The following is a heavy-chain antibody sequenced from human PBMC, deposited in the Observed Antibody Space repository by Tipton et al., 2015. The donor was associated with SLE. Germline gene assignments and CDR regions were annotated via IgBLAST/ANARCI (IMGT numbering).Heavy chain of an antibody. CDR2: IYSGGAA. CDR3: ARDEHGARGRHH. CDR1: GFTVNSNY. D-gene: IGHD1/OR15-1a*01. Sequence: SLRLSCEASGFTVNSNYMTWVRQAPGKGLEWVSVIYSGGAAYYAESVKGRFTVSRDNSKNTLFLQMNSLRLEDTGIYYCARDEHGARGRHHWGQGTLVTVSS. J-gene: IGHJ5*02. V-gene: IGHV3-53*01.